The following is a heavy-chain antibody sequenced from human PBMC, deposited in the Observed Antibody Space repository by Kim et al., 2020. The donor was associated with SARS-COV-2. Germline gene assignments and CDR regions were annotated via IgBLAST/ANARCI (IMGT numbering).Heavy chain of an antibody. J-gene: IGHJ4*02. CDR3: AKQLRV. Sequence: ISFGGLSKYNPSLKSRLTLSIDASKNQFSLKLDSVTAADTAVYFCAKQLRVWGQGTQVTVSS. D-gene: IGHD3-3*01. V-gene: IGHV4-31*02. CDR2: ISFGGLS.